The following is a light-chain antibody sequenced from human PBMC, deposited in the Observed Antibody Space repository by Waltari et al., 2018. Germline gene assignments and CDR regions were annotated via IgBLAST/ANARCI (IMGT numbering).Light chain of an antibody. CDR2: DVN. Sequence: QSALTQPASVSGSPGKSITISCPGSSGNIGTYHSVSWYQQHPGRTPRLLIYDVNMRPSVISDRFSGSKSGATASLTISGLQTEDEADYYCSSYTGSSTVIFGGGTRLTVL. J-gene: IGLJ2*01. V-gene: IGLV2-14*03. CDR1: SGNIGTYHS. CDR3: SSYTGSSTVI.